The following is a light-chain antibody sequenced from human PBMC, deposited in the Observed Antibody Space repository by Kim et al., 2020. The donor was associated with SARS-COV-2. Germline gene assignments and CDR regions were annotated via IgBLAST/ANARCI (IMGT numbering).Light chain of an antibody. V-gene: IGLV1-51*01. CDR1: SSNIGNNY. CDR2: DND. J-gene: IGLJ2*01. Sequence: QSVLTQPPSVSAAPGQKVTISCSGGSSNIGNNYVSWYQQLPGTAPKLLIYDNDKRPSGVPDRFSGSKSGTSATLGITGLQPEDEADYYCGTWDSSLSGAVFGGGTQLTVL. CDR3: GTWDSSLSGAV.